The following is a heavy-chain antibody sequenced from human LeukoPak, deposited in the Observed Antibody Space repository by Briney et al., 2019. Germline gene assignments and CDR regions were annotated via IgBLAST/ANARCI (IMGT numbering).Heavy chain of an antibody. CDR3: ARGIGYCSGGSCYFKEDYYYGMDV. D-gene: IGHD2-15*01. CDR2: IWDDGSNK. V-gene: IGHV3-33*01. CDR1: GFTFSMYC. Sequence: PGGSLTLSCAASGFTFSMYCMHWVRQAPGKGLEWVAVIWDDGSNKNYADSVKGRFTISRDNSKNTLYLQMNSPRAEDTAVYYCARGIGYCSGGSCYFKEDYYYGMDVWGKGTTVTVSS. J-gene: IGHJ6*04.